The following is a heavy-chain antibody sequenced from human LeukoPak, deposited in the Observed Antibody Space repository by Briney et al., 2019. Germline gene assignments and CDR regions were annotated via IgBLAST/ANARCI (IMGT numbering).Heavy chain of an antibody. CDR3: ANPLDSSGYHY. CDR1: GFTFSSYA. D-gene: IGHD3-22*01. J-gene: IGHJ4*02. Sequence: GGSLRLSCAASGFTFSSYAMSWVRQAPGKGLEWVSAISGSGGSTYYADSVKGRFTISRDNSKNTLYLQMNSLRAEDTAVYYCANPLDSSGYHYWGQGTLVTVSS. V-gene: IGHV3-23*01. CDR2: ISGSGGST.